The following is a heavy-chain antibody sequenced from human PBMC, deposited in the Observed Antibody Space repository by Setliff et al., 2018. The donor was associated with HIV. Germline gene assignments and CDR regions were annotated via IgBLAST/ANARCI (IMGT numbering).Heavy chain of an antibody. Sequence: ASVKVSCKASGYTFTGYYLHWVRQASGQGLEWMGLINPSGGSTTYAQKFLGRVTLTRDTSTSTVYMELSSLRSEDTAVYYCARGPWIQLWSSELDAFDIWGQGTMVTVSS. CDR2: INPSGGST. J-gene: IGHJ3*02. D-gene: IGHD5-18*01. V-gene: IGHV1-46*01. CDR3: ARGPWIQLWSSELDAFDI. CDR1: GYTFTGYY.